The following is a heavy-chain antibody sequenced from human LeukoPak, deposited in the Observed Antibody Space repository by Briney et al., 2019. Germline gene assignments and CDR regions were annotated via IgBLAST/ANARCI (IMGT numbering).Heavy chain of an antibody. D-gene: IGHD5-18*01. V-gene: IGHV1-2*02. J-gene: IGHJ5*02. CDR3: ARDPGYSYGPAYNWFDP. CDR1: GYTFTGYY. Sequence: ASVKVSFKASGYTFTGYYMHWVRQAPGQGPEWMGWINPNSGGTNYAQKFQGRVTMTRDTSISTAYMELSRLRSDDTAVYYCARDPGYSYGPAYNWFDPWGQGTLVTVSS. CDR2: INPNSGGT.